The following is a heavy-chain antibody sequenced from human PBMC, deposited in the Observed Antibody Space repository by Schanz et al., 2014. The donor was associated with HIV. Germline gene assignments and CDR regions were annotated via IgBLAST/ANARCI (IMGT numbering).Heavy chain of an antibody. CDR2: ITESGGRT. CDR1: GFAFSNYA. V-gene: IGHV3-23*01. J-gene: IGHJ4*02. CDR3: AKPEYDSSGNSQSHFDY. D-gene: IGHD3-22*01. Sequence: EVQLLESGGGLVQPGGSLRLSCAASGFAFSNYAMSWVRQAPGKGLQWNSSITESGGRTYYADSVNGRFTISRDKSKNTLYLQMTTLRTEDTAVYYCAKPEYDSSGNSQSHFDYWGQGTLVTVSS.